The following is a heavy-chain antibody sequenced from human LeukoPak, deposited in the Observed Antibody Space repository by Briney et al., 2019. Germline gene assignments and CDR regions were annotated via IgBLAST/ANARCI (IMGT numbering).Heavy chain of an antibody. CDR1: GYTFTSYD. Sequence: ASVTVSCKASGYTFTSYDINWVRQATGQGLEWMGWMNPNSGNTGHAQKFQGRVTMTRSTSISTAYMELSSLRSEDTAVYYCARVTGSIDYWGKGTLVTVSS. D-gene: IGHD1-26*01. J-gene: IGHJ4*02. CDR2: MNPNSGNT. V-gene: IGHV1-8*01. CDR3: ARVTGSIDY.